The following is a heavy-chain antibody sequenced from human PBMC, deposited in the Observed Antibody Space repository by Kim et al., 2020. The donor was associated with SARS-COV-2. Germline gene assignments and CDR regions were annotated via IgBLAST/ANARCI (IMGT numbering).Heavy chain of an antibody. V-gene: IGHV3-30*18. CDR2: ISYDGSNK. CDR3: AKDYDSSGYYLYYFDY. D-gene: IGHD3-22*01. CDR1: GFTFSSYG. Sequence: GGSLRLSCAASGFTFSSYGMHWVRQAPGKGLEWVAVISYDGSNKYYADSVKGRFTISRDNSKNTLYLQMNSLRAEDMAVYYCAKDYDSSGYYLYYFDYWGQGTLVTVSS. J-gene: IGHJ4*02.